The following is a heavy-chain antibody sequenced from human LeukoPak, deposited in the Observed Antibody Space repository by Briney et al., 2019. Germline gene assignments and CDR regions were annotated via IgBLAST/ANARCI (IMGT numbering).Heavy chain of an antibody. Sequence: GGSLRLSCAASGFTFSDYWMHWVRQAPGKGLVWVSRINTDDSSITYADSVKGRFTISRDNAKNTLYLQMNSLRAEDTAVYYCVRDRTPGIPDYWGQGTLVTVSS. V-gene: IGHV3-74*01. CDR2: INTDDSSI. CDR3: VRDRTPGIPDY. D-gene: IGHD1/OR15-1a*01. J-gene: IGHJ4*02. CDR1: GFTFSDYW.